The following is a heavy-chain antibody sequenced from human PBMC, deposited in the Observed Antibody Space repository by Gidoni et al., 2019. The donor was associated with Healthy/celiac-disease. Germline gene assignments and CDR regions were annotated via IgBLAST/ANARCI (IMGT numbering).Heavy chain of an antibody. CDR3: ARGNIAAAFRGMDV. V-gene: IGHV4-4*02. CDR1: GGSISSSKW. J-gene: IGHJ6*02. CDR2: IYHSGGT. Sequence: QVQLQESGPGLVKPSGALSLTCAVSGGSISSSKWWSWARQPPGKGLEWIGEIYHSGGTNYNPSLKSRVTISVDKSKNQFSLKLTSVTAADTAVYYCARGNIAAAFRGMDVWGQGTTVTVSS. D-gene: IGHD6-13*01.